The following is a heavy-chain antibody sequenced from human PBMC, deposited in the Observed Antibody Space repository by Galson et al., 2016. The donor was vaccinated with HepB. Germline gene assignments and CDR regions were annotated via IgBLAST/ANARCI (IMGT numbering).Heavy chain of an antibody. CDR1: GYTFISSN. CDR2: MNAHSGNT. V-gene: IGHV1-8*01. J-gene: IGHJ6*01. CDR3: ATGGLHQGPIGLPPGTLLQEHL. Sequence: SVKVSCKASGYTFISSNFNWVRQATGQGLEWMGWMNAHSGNTGYAQRFQGRVTMTRTASKYTAYMELNSLRSEDTAVSYCATGGLHQGPIGLPPGTLLQEHLWG.